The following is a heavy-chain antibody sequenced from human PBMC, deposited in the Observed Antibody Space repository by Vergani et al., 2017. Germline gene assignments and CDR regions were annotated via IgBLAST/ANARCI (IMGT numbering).Heavy chain of an antibody. CDR2: INPNSGGT. Sequence: QVQLVQSGAEVKKPGASVKVSCKASGYTFTGYYMHWVRQAPGQGLEWMGWINPNSGGTNYAQKFQGRVTMTRDTSISTAYMELSSLRSEDTAVYYCARVRGGSGSYWYFDLWGRGTLVTVSS. CDR3: ARVRGGSGSYWYFDL. V-gene: IGHV1-2*02. CDR1: GYTFTGYY. D-gene: IGHD1-26*01. J-gene: IGHJ2*01.